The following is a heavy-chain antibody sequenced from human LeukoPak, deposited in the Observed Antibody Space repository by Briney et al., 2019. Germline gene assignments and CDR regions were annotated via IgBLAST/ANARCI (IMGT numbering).Heavy chain of an antibody. CDR2: IYYSGST. V-gene: IGHV4-59*01. D-gene: IGHD3-22*01. CDR1: GXSISSYY. J-gene: IGHJ4*02. Sequence: PSETLSLTCTVSGXSISSYYWNWIRQPPGKGLEWIGYIYYSGSTNYNPSLKSRVTISVDTSKNQFSLKLNSMTAADTAMYYCARVGFHSSGYYFLGNENWGQGTLVTVSS. CDR3: ARVGFHSSGYYFLGNEN.